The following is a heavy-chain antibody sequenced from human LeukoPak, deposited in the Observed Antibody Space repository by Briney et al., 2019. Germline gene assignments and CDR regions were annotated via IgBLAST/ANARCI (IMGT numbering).Heavy chain of an antibody. V-gene: IGHV1-69*04. CDR1: GGTFSSYA. Sequence: SVKVSCNASGGTFSSYAISWVRQAPGQGLEWMGRIIPILGIANYAQKFQGRVTITADESTSTAYMELSSLRSEDTAVYYCARLPDYGDNTHNYYMDVWGKGTTVTVSS. J-gene: IGHJ6*03. D-gene: IGHD4-23*01. CDR2: IIPILGIA. CDR3: ARLPDYGDNTHNYYMDV.